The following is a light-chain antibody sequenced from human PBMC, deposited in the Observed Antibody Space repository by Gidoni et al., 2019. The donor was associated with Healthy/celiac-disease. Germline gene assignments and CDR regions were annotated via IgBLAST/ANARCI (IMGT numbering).Light chain of an antibody. CDR2: DAS. V-gene: IGKV3-11*01. CDR3: QQRSNWPFT. Sequence: DIVLTQSPATLSLSPGERATLSCRASQSVSSYLAWYQHKPGQAPRLLIYDASNRATGIPARFSGSGSGTDFTLTISSLEPEDFAVYYCQQRSNWPFTFGGGTKVEIK. CDR1: QSVSSY. J-gene: IGKJ4*01.